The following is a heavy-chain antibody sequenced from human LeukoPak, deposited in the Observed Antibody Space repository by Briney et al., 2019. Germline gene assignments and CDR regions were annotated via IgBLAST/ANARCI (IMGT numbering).Heavy chain of an antibody. CDR3: ARISSSWFGAFDI. CDR2: IYPGDTDT. Sequence: GESLKISCMGSGYSFTSYWIGWVRQMSAKGLEWMLIIYPGDTDTKYRRYFQGQVTISADKSISTAYLQWSSLKASDTIMYYCARISSSWFGAFDIWGQGTMVTVSS. D-gene: IGHD6-13*01. CDR1: GYSFTSYW. V-gene: IGHV5-51*01. J-gene: IGHJ3*02.